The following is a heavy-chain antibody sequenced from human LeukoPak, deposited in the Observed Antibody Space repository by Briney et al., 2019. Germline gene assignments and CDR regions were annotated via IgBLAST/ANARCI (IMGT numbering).Heavy chain of an antibody. CDR1: GFTFSSYD. V-gene: IGHV3-13*01. Sequence: GGSLRLSCAASGFTFSSYDIHWVRQATGKGLEWVSAIGTAGDTYYPGSVKGRFTISRENAKNSLYLQMNSLRAGDTAVYYCASGGLHGAFDIWGQGTMVTVSS. J-gene: IGHJ3*02. CDR3: ASGGLHGAFDI. CDR2: IGTAGDT. D-gene: IGHD2-21*02.